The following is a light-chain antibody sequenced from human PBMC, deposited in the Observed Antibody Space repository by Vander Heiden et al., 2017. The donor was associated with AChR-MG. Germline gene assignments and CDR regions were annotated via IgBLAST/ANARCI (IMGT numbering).Light chain of an antibody. Sequence: ELVLTQSPGTLSLSLGERATLSCRASQSVSSSYLAWYQQKPVQAPRLLIYGASSRATGIPDRFSGSGSGTDFTLTISRLEPEDFAVYYCQQYGSSLYTFGQGTKLEIK. CDR3: QQYGSSLYT. V-gene: IGKV3-20*01. J-gene: IGKJ2*01. CDR1: QSVSSSY. CDR2: GAS.